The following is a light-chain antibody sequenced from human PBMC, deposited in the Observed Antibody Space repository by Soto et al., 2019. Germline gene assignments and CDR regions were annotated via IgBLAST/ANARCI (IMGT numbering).Light chain of an antibody. CDR2: AAS. CDR1: QSISSSH. V-gene: IGKV1-39*01. CDR3: QQSYSTRYT. J-gene: IGKJ2*01. Sequence: DIQMTQSPSSLSASVGDRVTITCRASQSISSSHLNWYQQKPGKAPKVLIYAASSLQSGVPSRFSGSESGTDFTLTISSLQPEDFATYYCQQSYSTRYTFGQGTKLEIK.